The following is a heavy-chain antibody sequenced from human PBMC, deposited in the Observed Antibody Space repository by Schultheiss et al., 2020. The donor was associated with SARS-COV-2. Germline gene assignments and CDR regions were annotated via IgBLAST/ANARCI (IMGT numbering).Heavy chain of an antibody. CDR3: PHSVAAHTTGNYYFDF. J-gene: IGHJ4*02. Sequence: ASVKVSCKASGYTFTGYYMHWVRQAPGQGLEWMGWINPNSGGTNYAQKFQGRVTMTRDTSISTAYMELSRLRSDDTAVYYCPHSVAAHTTGNYYFDFWGQGSPVTVSS. V-gene: IGHV1-2*02. CDR1: GYTFTGYY. CDR2: INPNSGGT. D-gene: IGHD2-15*01.